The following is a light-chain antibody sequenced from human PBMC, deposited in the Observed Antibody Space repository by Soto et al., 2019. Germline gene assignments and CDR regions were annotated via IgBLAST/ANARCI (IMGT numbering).Light chain of an antibody. CDR3: QNWGTAIHDVV. CDR1: SGHSSYA. CDR2: LNSDGSH. Sequence: QSVLTQSPSASASLGASVKLTCTLSSGHSSYAIAWHQQQPEKGPRYLMKLNSDGSHSKGDGIPDRFSGSSSGAGRHLTISSLQSEDEADYYCQNWGTAIHDVVFGGGTKLTVL. V-gene: IGLV4-69*01. J-gene: IGLJ2*01.